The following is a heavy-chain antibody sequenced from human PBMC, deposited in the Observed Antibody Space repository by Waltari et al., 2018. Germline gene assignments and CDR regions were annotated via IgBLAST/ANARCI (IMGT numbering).Heavy chain of an antibody. J-gene: IGHJ4*02. D-gene: IGHD6-13*01. CDR3: ARARGGVAAAGYFDF. V-gene: IGHV4-38-2*01. CDR2: IYYSGST. Sequence: QVQLQESGPGLVRPSETLSLTCGVSGYSISSGYYWGWIRQPPGKGLEWIGSIYYSGSTYYNPSLDSRVTISVDTSKNQFSLRLSSVTAADTALYYCARARGGVAAAGYFDFWGQGTLVTVSS. CDR1: GYSISSGYY.